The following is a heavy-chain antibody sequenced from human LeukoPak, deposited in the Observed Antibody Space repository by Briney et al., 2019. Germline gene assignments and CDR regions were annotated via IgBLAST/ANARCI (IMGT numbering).Heavy chain of an antibody. CDR2: MNPNSGNT. Sequence: ASVTVSCKASGYTFTSYDINWVRQATGQGLEWMGWMNPNSGNTGYAQKFQGRVTMTRNTSISTAYMELSSLRPEDTAVYYCARGPNYYDSMENDYWGQGTLVIVSS. CDR1: GYTFTSYD. D-gene: IGHD3-22*01. V-gene: IGHV1-8*01. CDR3: ARGPNYYDSMENDY. J-gene: IGHJ4*02.